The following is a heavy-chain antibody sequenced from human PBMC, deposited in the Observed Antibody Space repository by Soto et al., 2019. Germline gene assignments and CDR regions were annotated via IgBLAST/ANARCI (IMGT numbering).Heavy chain of an antibody. CDR3: ARLLYYDSSGYPVDY. D-gene: IGHD3-22*01. V-gene: IGHV1-69*02. Sequence: SVKVSCKASGGTFSSYISWVRQAPGQGLEWMGRIIPILGIANYAQKFQGRVTITADKSTSTAYMELSSLRSEDTAVYYSARLLYYDSSGYPVDYWGQGTLVTVSS. CDR1: GGTFSSY. J-gene: IGHJ4*02. CDR2: IIPILGIA.